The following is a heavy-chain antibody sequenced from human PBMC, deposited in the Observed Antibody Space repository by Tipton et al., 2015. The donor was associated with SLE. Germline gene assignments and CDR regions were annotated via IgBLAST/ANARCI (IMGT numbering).Heavy chain of an antibody. D-gene: IGHD3-10*01. Sequence: TLSLTCTVSGGPISSYYWSWIRQPPGKGLEWIANIYYSGSSNYNPSLKGRVAISQDTSKNQFSLRLNSVTAADTAVYYCARGTMVNLGYFDLWGRGTLVTVSS. CDR1: GGPISSYY. CDR3: ARGTMVNLGYFDL. J-gene: IGHJ2*01. V-gene: IGHV4-59*01. CDR2: IYYSGSS.